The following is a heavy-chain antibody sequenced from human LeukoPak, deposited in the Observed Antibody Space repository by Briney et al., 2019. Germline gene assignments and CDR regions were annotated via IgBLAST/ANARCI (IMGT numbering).Heavy chain of an antibody. CDR1: GFTFSSYA. CDR3: ASRYDSSGYYY. D-gene: IGHD3-22*01. CDR2: ISYDGSNK. Sequence: GGSLRLSCAASGFTFSSYAMHWVRQAPGKGLEWVAVISYDGSNKYYADSVKGRFTISRDNSKNTLYLQMNSLRAEDTAVYYCASRYDSSGYYYWGQGTLVTVPS. J-gene: IGHJ4*02. V-gene: IGHV3-30-3*01.